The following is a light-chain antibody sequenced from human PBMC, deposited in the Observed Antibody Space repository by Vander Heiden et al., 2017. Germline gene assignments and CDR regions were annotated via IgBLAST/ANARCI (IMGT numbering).Light chain of an antibody. V-gene: IGKV1-8*01. Sequence: AIRMTQSPSSFSASTRDRVTITCRASQGISSYLAWYQQKPGKDPKLLIFDTSTLQSGVPSRFSGSGSGTDFTLTISCLQSEDFATYYCQQYYTNPQAFGQGTKVEIK. CDR1: QGISSY. J-gene: IGKJ1*01. CDR3: QQYYTNPQA. CDR2: DTS.